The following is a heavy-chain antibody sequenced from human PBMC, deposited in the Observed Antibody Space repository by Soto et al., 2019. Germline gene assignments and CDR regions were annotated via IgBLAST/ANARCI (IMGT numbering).Heavy chain of an antibody. Sequence: GGSLRLSCAASGFTFSSYAMSWVRQAPGKGLEWVSAISGSGGSTYYADSVKGRFTISRDNSKNTLYLQMNSLRAEDTAVYYCAKAPVRFLEWSGDQNNWFDPWGQGTLVTVSS. D-gene: IGHD3-3*01. V-gene: IGHV3-23*01. J-gene: IGHJ5*02. CDR2: ISGSGGST. CDR1: GFTFSSYA. CDR3: AKAPVRFLEWSGDQNNWFDP.